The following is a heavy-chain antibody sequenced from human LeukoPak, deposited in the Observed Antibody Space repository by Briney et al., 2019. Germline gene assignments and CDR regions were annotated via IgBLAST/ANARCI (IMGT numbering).Heavy chain of an antibody. CDR3: ARQTGSGLFILP. D-gene: IGHD3/OR15-3a*01. V-gene: IGHV4-39*01. Sequence: PSETLSLTCTVSGGSISSSTYYWGWIRQPPGKGLEWIGYIYYSGSTYYNPSLKSRVTISLDTSKNQFSLRLTSVTAADTAVYYCARQTGSGLFILPGGQGTLVTVSS. CDR2: IYYSGST. J-gene: IGHJ4*02. CDR1: GGSISSSTYY.